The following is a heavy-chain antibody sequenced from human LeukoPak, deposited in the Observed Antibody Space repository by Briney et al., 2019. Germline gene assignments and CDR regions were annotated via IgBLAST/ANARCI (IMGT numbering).Heavy chain of an antibody. CDR2: ISKSSTFL. Sequence: GGSLRLSCAASGFTFSSYSMNWVRQAPGKGLEWVSFISKSSTFLYYADSVKGRFTISRDNAKNSVSLHMNSLRAEDTAVYYCARAQGEYYDFWSGYYAYGMDVWGQGTTVTVSS. CDR3: ARAQGEYYDFWSGYYAYGMDV. CDR1: GFTFSSYS. J-gene: IGHJ6*02. D-gene: IGHD3-3*01. V-gene: IGHV3-21*01.